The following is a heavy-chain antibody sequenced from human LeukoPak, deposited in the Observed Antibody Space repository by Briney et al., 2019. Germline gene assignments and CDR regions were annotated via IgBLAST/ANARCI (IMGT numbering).Heavy chain of an antibody. Sequence: PGGSLRLSCAASGFTFSSYSMNWVRQAPGKGLEWVSYISSSSSTIYYADSVKGRFTISRDNAKNSLYLQMNSLRAEDTAVYYCARDSSYPRYYMDVWGKGTTVTVSS. J-gene: IGHJ6*03. CDR1: GFTFSSYS. CDR2: ISSSSSTI. D-gene: IGHD6-6*01. CDR3: ARDSSYPRYYMDV. V-gene: IGHV3-48*01.